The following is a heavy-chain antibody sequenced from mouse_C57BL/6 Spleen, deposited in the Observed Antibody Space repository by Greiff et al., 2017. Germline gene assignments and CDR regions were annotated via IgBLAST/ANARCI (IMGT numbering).Heavy chain of an antibody. D-gene: IGHD1-1*01. CDR1: GYAFSSSW. CDR2: IYPGDGDT. CDR3: ARDYGSTWFAY. Sequence: QVQLQQSGPELVKPGASVKISCKASGYAFSSSWMNWVKQRPGKGLEWIGRIYPGDGDTNYNGKFKGKATLTADKSSSTAYMQLSSLTSEDSAVYCGARDYGSTWFAYWGQGTLVTVSA. J-gene: IGHJ3*01. V-gene: IGHV1-82*01.